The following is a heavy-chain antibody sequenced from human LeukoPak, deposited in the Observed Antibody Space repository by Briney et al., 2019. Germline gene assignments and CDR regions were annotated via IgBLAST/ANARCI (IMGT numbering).Heavy chain of an antibody. D-gene: IGHD2-15*01. CDR3: ARDLSAVVAVTLV. Sequence: GGSLRLSCAASGFTFSNAWMSWVRQAPGKGLEWVGRIKSKTDGGTTDYAAPVKGRFTISRDDSKNTLYLQMNSLKTEDTAVYYCARDLSAVVAVTLVWGQGTTVSVPS. V-gene: IGHV3-15*01. J-gene: IGHJ6*02. CDR2: IKSKTDGGTT. CDR1: GFTFSNAW.